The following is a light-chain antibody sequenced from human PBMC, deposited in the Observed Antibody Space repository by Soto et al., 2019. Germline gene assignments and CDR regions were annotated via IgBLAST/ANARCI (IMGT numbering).Light chain of an antibody. Sequence: DIQMTQSPSSLSASVGDRVTITCRASQDIINFLAWFQQTPGKVPKLLIYAASALQSGVPSRFSGSGSGTDFTLTISSLQPEDVATYYCQKYNSVTFNFGPGTKVDIK. CDR3: QKYNSVTFN. CDR2: AAS. J-gene: IGKJ3*01. CDR1: QDIINF. V-gene: IGKV1-27*01.